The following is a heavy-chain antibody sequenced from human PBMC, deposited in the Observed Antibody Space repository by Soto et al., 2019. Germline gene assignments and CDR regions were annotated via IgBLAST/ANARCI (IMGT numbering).Heavy chain of an antibody. V-gene: IGHV1-69*02. CDR2: IIPMLGMS. D-gene: IGHD3-10*01. CDR3: ATNYGSGSTHFDN. CDR1: GDTFNFYT. J-gene: IGHJ4*02. Sequence: QVQLVQSGAEVKTPGSSVKVSCTASGDTFNFYTLSWVRQAPGQGLEWMGRIIPMLGMSNYAQKFQGRVTVXXDXSTRTVYMVLSGLRSEDTALYYCATNYGSGSTHFDNWGQGTLVTVSS.